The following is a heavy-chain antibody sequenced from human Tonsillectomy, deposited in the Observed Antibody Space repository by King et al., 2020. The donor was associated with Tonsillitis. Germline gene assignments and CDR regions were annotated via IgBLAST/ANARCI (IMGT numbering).Heavy chain of an antibody. J-gene: IGHJ4*02. V-gene: IGHV3-30-3*01. CDR1: GFTFSSFA. Sequence: VQLVESGGGVVRPGRSLRLSCAASGFTFSSFAMHWVRQAPGKGLEWVALISYDGNNKYYADSVKGRFTISRDNSRNTLSLQVNSLRVDDTAVYFCAGDSTVLGDYWGQGALVSVSS. CDR3: AGDSTVLGDY. CDR2: ISYDGNNK. D-gene: IGHD2/OR15-2a*01.